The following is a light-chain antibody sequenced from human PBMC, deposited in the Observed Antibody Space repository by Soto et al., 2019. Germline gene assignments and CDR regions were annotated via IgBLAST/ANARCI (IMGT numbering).Light chain of an antibody. J-gene: IGLJ3*02. Sequence: QSALTQPASVSGSPGQSISISCTGTNSDLGGYNYVSWYQQQPGKAPKLMIYEVSNRPSGVSNRFSGSKSGNTASLTISGLQAEDEADYYCSSYTSSYTRVFGGGTKLTVL. CDR1: NSDLGGYNY. V-gene: IGLV2-14*01. CDR2: EVS. CDR3: SSYTSSYTRV.